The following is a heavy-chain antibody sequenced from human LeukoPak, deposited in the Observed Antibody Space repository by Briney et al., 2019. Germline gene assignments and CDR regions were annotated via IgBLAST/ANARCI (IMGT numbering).Heavy chain of an antibody. V-gene: IGHV3-21*01. Sequence: GGTLRLSCAASGFTFSSYSMNWVRQAPGKGLEWVSSISSSSSYIYYADSVKGRFTISRDNAKNSLYLQMNSLRAEDTAVYYCARELDYDFWSGYHYPRDYFDYWGQGTLVTVSS. D-gene: IGHD3-3*01. CDR2: ISSSSSYI. CDR3: ARELDYDFWSGYHYPRDYFDY. J-gene: IGHJ4*02. CDR1: GFTFSSYS.